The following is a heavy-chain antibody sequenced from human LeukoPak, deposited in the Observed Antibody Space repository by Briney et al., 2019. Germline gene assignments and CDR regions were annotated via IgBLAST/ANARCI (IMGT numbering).Heavy chain of an antibody. CDR1: GFTFSSYS. V-gene: IGHV3-21*01. CDR2: ISSSSSYI. J-gene: IGHJ4*02. D-gene: IGHD5-24*01. Sequence: GGSLRLSCAASGFTFSSYSMNWARQAPGKGLEWVSSISSSSSYIYYADSVKGRFTISRDNAKNSLYLQMNSLRAEDTAVYYCARDYRGRDGYNYPLPYYFDYWGQGTLVTVSS. CDR3: ARDYRGRDGYNYPLPYYFDY.